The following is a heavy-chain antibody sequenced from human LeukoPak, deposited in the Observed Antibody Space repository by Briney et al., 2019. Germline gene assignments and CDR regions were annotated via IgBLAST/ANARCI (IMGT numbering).Heavy chain of an antibody. Sequence: PGGSLRLSCAASGFTFSSYSMNWVRQAPGKGLEWVSSISSSSSYIYYADSVKGRFTISRGNAKNSLYLQMNSLRAEDTAVYYCARAGRTVTTSGMDVWGQGTTVTVSS. CDR2: ISSSSSYI. CDR3: ARAGRTVTTSGMDV. V-gene: IGHV3-21*01. D-gene: IGHD4-17*01. J-gene: IGHJ6*02. CDR1: GFTFSSYS.